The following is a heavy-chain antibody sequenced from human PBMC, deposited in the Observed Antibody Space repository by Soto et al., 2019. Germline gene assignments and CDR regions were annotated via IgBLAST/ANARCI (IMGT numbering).Heavy chain of an antibody. CDR1: GFTCSNYA. CDR2: IWYDGSNK. Sequence: PVGPLRLSCAASGFTCSNYAMHWVRQAPGKGLEWVAVIWYDGSNKYYADSVKGRFTIPRDNSNNTVSLQMNSLRVEDTAVYYCARDPGDYYFDYWGQGTLVTVSS. J-gene: IGHJ4*02. V-gene: IGHV3-33*01. D-gene: IGHD2-21*02. CDR3: ARDPGDYYFDY.